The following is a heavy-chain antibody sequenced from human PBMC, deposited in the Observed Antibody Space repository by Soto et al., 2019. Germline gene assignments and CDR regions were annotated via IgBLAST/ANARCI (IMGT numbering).Heavy chain of an antibody. CDR2: INHSGST. V-gene: IGHV4-34*01. CDR3: ASPPPLTVQTIEAEFFQH. CDR1: GGSFSGYY. Sequence: SETLSLTCAVYGGSFSGYYWTWIRQHPGTGLEWIGEINHSGSTNYNPSLKSRVTISVDTSKNQFSLKVSSVTAADMAVYYCASPPPLTVQTIEAEFFQHWGQGALVTVSS. J-gene: IGHJ1*01. D-gene: IGHD2-15*01.